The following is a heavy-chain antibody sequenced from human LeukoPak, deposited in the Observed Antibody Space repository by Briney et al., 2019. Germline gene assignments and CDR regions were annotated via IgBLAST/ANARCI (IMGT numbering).Heavy chain of an antibody. V-gene: IGHV1-2*02. J-gene: IGHJ4*02. Sequence: AASVKVSCTASGYTFTGYYMHWVRQAPGQGLEWMGWINPNSGGTNYAQKFQGRVTMTRDKSISTAYLQWSSLKASDTAMYYCARLGTRYYDSSGYRKTEAFVDYWGQGTLVTVSS. CDR2: INPNSGGT. CDR3: ARLGTRYYDSSGYRKTEAFVDY. CDR1: GYTFTGYY. D-gene: IGHD3-22*01.